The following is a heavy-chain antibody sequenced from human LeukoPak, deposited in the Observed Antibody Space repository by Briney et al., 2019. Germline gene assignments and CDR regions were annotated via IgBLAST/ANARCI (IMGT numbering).Heavy chain of an antibody. V-gene: IGHV4-38-2*01. Sequence: PSETLSLTRAVSGFSISNGFFWGWIRRPPGKGLEWIETIHYPESTYYNPSLNSRLTISLDTSKNYFSLKLSTVTAADTALYYCARGRGRQVGSRWHPETHHDYWGQGIPVTVSS. J-gene: IGHJ4*02. D-gene: IGHD3-10*01. CDR2: IHYPEST. CDR3: ARGRGRQVGSRWHPETHHDY. CDR1: GFSISNGFF.